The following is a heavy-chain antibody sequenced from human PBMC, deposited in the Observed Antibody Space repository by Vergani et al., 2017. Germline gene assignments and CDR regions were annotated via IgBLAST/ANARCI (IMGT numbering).Heavy chain of an antibody. CDR1: GGTFSNYA. J-gene: IGHJ6*03. CDR2: TIPLFGTP. CDR3: ATGRYDYSYIDV. V-gene: IGHV1-69*13. Sequence: QVQLVQSGAEVKKPGSSVKVSCKTSGGTFSNYAISWVRRAPGQGLEWMGGTIPLFGTPNYAQMFQGRVTFTADDSTSAAYMELSSLRSEDTAVYYCATGRYDYSYIDVWGKGTAVTVSS.